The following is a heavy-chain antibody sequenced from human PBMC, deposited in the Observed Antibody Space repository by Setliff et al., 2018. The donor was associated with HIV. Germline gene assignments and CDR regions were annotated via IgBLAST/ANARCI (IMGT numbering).Heavy chain of an antibody. CDR1: GGSITGYY. CDR2: SYYSGST. CDR3: ARSRTSSGYYGVTGYGMDV. V-gene: IGHV4-39*07. J-gene: IGHJ6*02. D-gene: IGHD3-22*01. Sequence: SETLSLTCTVSGGSITGYYWGWIRQPPGKGLEWIGSSYYSGSTDHNPSLKRRVTISVATSKNQFSMKLNSVTTAGTAVYYCARSRTSSGYYGVTGYGMDVWGQGTTVTVSS.